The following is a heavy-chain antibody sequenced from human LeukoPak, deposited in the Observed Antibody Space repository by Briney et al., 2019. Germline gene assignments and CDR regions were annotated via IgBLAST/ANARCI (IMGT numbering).Heavy chain of an antibody. CDR1: GYTFTDYY. D-gene: IGHD2-21*01. V-gene: IGHV1-2*02. CDR3: ATLWAIDKIKKYYFDY. Sequence: ASVKVPCKASGYTFTDYYMHGVRQAPGQGLEWMGWINPNSGGTYYAHKFQGRVTMTRDTSISTAYMELSSLRSDDTAIYYCATLWAIDKIKKYYFDYWGQGTLVSVSS. CDR2: INPNSGGT. J-gene: IGHJ4*02.